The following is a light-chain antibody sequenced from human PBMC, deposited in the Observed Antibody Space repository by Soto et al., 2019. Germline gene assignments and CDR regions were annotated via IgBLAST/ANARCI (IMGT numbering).Light chain of an antibody. J-gene: IGLJ2*01. CDR1: SSDVGGYNY. CDR2: DVS. CDR3: LSYTSSSTLGV. Sequence: QSALTQPASVSGSPGQSITISCTGTSSDVGGYNYVSWYQQHPGKAPKLMICDVSNRPSGVSNRFSGSKSGNTASLTISGLQAEDEADYYCLSYTSSSTLGVFGGGTQLTVL. V-gene: IGLV2-14*01.